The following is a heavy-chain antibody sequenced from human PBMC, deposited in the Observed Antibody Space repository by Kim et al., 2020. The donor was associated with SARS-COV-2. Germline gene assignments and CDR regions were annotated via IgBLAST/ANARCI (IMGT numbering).Heavy chain of an antibody. CDR3: ARLTTTLVEVDGKGFGAADY. D-gene: IGHD2-15*01. J-gene: IGHJ4*02. V-gene: IGHV4-39*01. Sequence: SETLSLTCTVSDDSLTDTSFYWGWIRQPPGTGLEWIGTIYSSGISSYKASLQSRLTMSVDTSKKQLSLRLNSVTAADTAVHYCARLTTTLVEVDGKGFGAADYWGQGTLVTVSS. CDR1: DDSLTDTSFY. CDR2: IYSSGIS.